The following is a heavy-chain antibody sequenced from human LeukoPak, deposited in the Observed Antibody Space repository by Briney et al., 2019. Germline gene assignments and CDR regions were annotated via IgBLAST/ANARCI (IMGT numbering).Heavy chain of an antibody. V-gene: IGHV3-21*01. CDR2: TSGSGNHM. J-gene: IGHJ4*02. CDR3: ARGWARFDS. CDR1: GFTFSSYN. D-gene: IGHD5-24*01. Sequence: PGGSLRLSCAASGFTFSSYNINWVRQAPGKGLEWVSSTSGSGNHMYYADSVKGRFTISRDNAKASLYLQMNSLRAEDTAFYHCARGWARFDSWGQGTLVTVSS.